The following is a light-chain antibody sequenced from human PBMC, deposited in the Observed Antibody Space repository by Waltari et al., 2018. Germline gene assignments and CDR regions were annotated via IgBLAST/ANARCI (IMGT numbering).Light chain of an antibody. V-gene: IGLV1-47*01. Sequence: QSVLTQPPSASCTPGPMVTISCSGSSSNIGRDYVAWFQQLPGPAPKLLIYKNKQRPSGVPDRFSGSKSGTSASLAISGLRSEDEADYYCASWDDSLSGWVFGGGTKLTLL. CDR3: ASWDDSLSGWV. CDR2: KNK. CDR1: SSNIGRDY. J-gene: IGLJ3*02.